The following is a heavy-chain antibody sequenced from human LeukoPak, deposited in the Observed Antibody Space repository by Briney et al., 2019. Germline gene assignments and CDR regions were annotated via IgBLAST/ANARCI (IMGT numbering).Heavy chain of an antibody. CDR1: GGTFSSYA. Sequence: ASVKVSCKASGGTFSSYAISWVRQAPGQGLEWMGWINPNSGGTNYAQKFQGRVTMTRDTSISTAYMELSRLRSDDTAVYYCARDPQQYIAAAGPNWFDPWGQGTLVTVSS. D-gene: IGHD6-13*01. J-gene: IGHJ5*02. CDR3: ARDPQQYIAAAGPNWFDP. CDR2: INPNSGGT. V-gene: IGHV1-2*02.